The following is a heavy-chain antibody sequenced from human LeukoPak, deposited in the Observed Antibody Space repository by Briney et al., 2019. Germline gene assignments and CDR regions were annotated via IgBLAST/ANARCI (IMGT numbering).Heavy chain of an antibody. V-gene: IGHV3-7*01. J-gene: IGHJ4*02. D-gene: IGHD2-15*01. Sequence: GGSLRLSCTASEFPFPTYWMVWVRQAPGKALEWVASIGKDGSEKSYVDSVKGRFTISRDNARNSLYLQMSSLRVEDTAVYYCTRDIVFLQLEYWGQGALVTV. CDR3: TRDIVFLQLEY. CDR2: IGKDGSEK. CDR1: EFPFPTYW.